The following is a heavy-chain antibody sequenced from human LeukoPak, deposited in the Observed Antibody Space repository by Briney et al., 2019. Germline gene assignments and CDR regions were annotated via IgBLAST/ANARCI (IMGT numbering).Heavy chain of an antibody. CDR2: IYYSGST. Sequence: SETLSLTCTVSGGSISSYYWSWIRQPPGKGLEWIGYIYYSGSTNYKPSLKSRVIISVDKSKNQFSLRLSSVTAADTAVYYCARVNCTNGVCYNSRGWFDPWGQGTLVTVSS. CDR1: GGSISSYY. D-gene: IGHD2-8*01. CDR3: ARVNCTNGVCYNSRGWFDP. J-gene: IGHJ5*02. V-gene: IGHV4-59*01.